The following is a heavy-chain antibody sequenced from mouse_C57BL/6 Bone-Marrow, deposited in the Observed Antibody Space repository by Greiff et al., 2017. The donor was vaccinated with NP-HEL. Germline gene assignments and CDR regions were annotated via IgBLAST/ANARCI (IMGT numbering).Heavy chain of an antibody. Sequence: EVHLVESGGGLVQPGGSMKLSCAASGFTFSDAWMDWVRQSPEKGLEWVAEIRNKANNHATYYAESVKGRFTIARDDSKSRVYLQMNSLRAEDTGIYYCTPGNYVRKFAYWGQGTLVTVSA. CDR3: TPGNYVRKFAY. V-gene: IGHV6-6*01. J-gene: IGHJ3*01. CDR2: IRNKANNHAT. D-gene: IGHD2-1*01. CDR1: GFTFSDAW.